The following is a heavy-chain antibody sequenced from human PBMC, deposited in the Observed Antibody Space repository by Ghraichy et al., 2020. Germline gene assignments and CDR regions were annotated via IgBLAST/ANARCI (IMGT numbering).Heavy chain of an antibody. Sequence: SGPTLVKPTQTLTLTCTFSGFSLSTSGVGVGWIRQPPGKALEWLALIYWNDDKRYSPSLKSRLTITKDTSKNQVVLTMTNMDPVDTATYYCAHSLTAAGYYWKYYFDYWGQGTLVTVSS. CDR1: GFSLSTSGVG. CDR3: AHSLTAAGYYWKYYFDY. J-gene: IGHJ4*02. V-gene: IGHV2-5*01. D-gene: IGHD3-22*01. CDR2: IYWNDDK.